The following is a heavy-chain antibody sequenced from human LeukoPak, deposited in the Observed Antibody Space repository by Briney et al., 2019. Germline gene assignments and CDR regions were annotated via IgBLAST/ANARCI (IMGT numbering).Heavy chain of an antibody. Sequence: GGSLKLSCAASGFTFSGYAMTWVRQAPGKGLEWVSSISNSYAYTWYADSVKGRVTISRDNAKNSLYLQMNSLRAEDTAVYYCARAIAVAGKPSDYWGQGTLVTVSS. CDR1: GFTFSGYA. J-gene: IGHJ4*02. V-gene: IGHV3-21*01. CDR3: ARAIAVAGKPSDY. CDR2: ISNSYAYT. D-gene: IGHD6-19*01.